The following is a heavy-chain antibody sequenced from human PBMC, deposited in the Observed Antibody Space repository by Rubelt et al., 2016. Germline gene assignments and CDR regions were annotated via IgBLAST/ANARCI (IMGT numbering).Heavy chain of an antibody. CDR1: GYTFTSYY. CDR3: ARVGFYYGSGSYVD. V-gene: IGHV1-46*01. D-gene: IGHD3-10*01. J-gene: IGHJ4*02. Sequence: QVQLVQSGAEVKKPGASVKVSCKASGYTFTSYYMHWVRPDPGQGLEWMGIINPSGGSTTYAQKFQGRVTMTMDTSTSSVYMDLSSLRCEDTAVYYCARVGFYYGSGSYVDWGQGTLVTVSS. CDR2: INPSGGST.